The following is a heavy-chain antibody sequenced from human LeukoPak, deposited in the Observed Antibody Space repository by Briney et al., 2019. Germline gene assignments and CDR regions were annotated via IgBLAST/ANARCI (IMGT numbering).Heavy chain of an antibody. CDR2: ISVFNGNT. D-gene: IGHD2-2*01. CDR1: GYTFTNYG. J-gene: IGHJ6*04. Sequence: APVEVSCKASGYTFTNYGISWVRQAPGQGLEVMGWISVFNGNTNYAQKLQGRVTMTTDTSTSTAYMELRSLRSDDTAVYYCARDGDCTTTSCYSLYDYYGMDVWGKGTTVTVSS. CDR3: ARDGDCTTTSCYSLYDYYGMDV. V-gene: IGHV1-18*04.